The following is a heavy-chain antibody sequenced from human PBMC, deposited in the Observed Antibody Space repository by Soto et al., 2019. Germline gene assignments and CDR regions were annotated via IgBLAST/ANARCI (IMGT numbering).Heavy chain of an antibody. D-gene: IGHD4-17*01. CDR3: AKKANFGPVSQYFDN. CDR1: LFTFSSYS. CDR2: FRTGGDDATT. V-gene: IGHV3-23*01. J-gene: IGHJ4*02. Sequence: GGSLRLSCAASLFTFSSYSMSWVRQAPGKWLEWVSGFRTGGDDATTYYADSVKGRFTISRDNSKNMLFLQMNSLRAEDTAIYYCAKKANFGPVSQYFDNLGQGTLGPVSS.